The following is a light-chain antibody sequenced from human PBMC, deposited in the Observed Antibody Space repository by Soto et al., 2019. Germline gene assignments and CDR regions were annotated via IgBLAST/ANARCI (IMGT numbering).Light chain of an antibody. V-gene: IGLV2-14*01. CDR2: EVN. CDR1: SSDVGAYKY. J-gene: IGLJ2*01. Sequence: QSALTQPASVSGSPGQSITISCTGTSSDVGAYKYVYWYQEHPDKAPRLMIFEVNNRPSGVSSRFSGSKSGNTASLTISGLRAEDEADYYCSSYTTCSTLVFGGGTKLTVL. CDR3: SSYTTCSTLV.